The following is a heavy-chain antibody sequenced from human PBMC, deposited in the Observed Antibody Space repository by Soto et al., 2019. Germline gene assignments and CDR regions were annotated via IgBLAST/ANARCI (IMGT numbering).Heavy chain of an antibody. CDR1: GLNVSSNY. CDR2: IYSGGST. Sequence: GGSLRLSCAASGLNVSSNYMSWVRQAPGKGLEWVSVIYSGGSTYYADSVKGRFTISRDNSKNTLYLQMNSLRAEDTAVYYCAKEVDGIAAAGSFDYWGQGTLVTVSS. J-gene: IGHJ4*02. CDR3: AKEVDGIAAAGSFDY. V-gene: IGHV3-53*01. D-gene: IGHD6-13*01.